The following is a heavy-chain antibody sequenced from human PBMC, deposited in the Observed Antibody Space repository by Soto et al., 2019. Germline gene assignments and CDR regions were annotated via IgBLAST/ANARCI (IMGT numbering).Heavy chain of an antibody. Sequence: QVQLVQSGAEVKKPGTSVKVSCKASGGTFSSYAISWVRQAPGQGLEWMGGIIPIFGTANYAQKFQGRVTITADVSTSTAYMELSSLRSEDTAVYYCARAENSYGSTPRSYYYYYGMDVWGQGTTVTVSS. D-gene: IGHD5-18*01. V-gene: IGHV1-69*01. J-gene: IGHJ6*02. CDR2: IIPIFGTA. CDR1: GGTFSSYA. CDR3: ARAENSYGSTPRSYYYYYGMDV.